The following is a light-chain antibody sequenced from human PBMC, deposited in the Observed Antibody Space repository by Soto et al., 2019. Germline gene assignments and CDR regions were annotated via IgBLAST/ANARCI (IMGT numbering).Light chain of an antibody. CDR1: QSVSTSS. V-gene: IGKV3-20*01. CDR3: QQYGSSPRT. Sequence: EIVLTQSPGTLSLSPGARATLSCRASQSVSTSSLAWYQQKGGQAPRLLIHGASSRATGIPDRFSGSGSGTDLTITISRLEPEDFEVYYCQQYGSSPRTFGQGTKVDIK. J-gene: IGKJ1*01. CDR2: GAS.